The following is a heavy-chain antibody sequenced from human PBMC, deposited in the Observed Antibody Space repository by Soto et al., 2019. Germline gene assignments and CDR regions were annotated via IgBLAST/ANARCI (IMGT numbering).Heavy chain of an antibody. CDR2: IYSGGST. CDR3: ARDQTAAAGTMLYYYGMDV. J-gene: IGHJ6*02. V-gene: IGHV3-53*01. D-gene: IGHD6-13*01. Sequence: PWGSLRLSCAASGFTVSSNYMSWVRQAPGKGLEWVSVIYSGGSTYYADSVKGRFTISRDNSKNTLYLQMNSLRAEDTAVYYCARDQTAAAGTMLYYYGMDVWGQGTTVNVSS. CDR1: GFTVSSNY.